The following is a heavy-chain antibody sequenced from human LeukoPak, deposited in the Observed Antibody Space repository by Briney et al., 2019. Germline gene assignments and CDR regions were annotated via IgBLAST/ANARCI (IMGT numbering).Heavy chain of an antibody. CDR1: GFTFSNAW. J-gene: IGHJ4*02. V-gene: IGHV3-15*01. CDR2: IKSKTDGGTT. Sequence: GGSLRLSCAASGFTFSNAWMSWVRQAPGKGLEWVGRIKSKTDGGTTDYAAPVKGRFTISRDDSKNTLYLQMNSLTVEDTALYYCAKDRHSSGWYYFDYWGQGTLVTVSS. D-gene: IGHD6-19*01. CDR3: AKDRHSSGWYYFDY.